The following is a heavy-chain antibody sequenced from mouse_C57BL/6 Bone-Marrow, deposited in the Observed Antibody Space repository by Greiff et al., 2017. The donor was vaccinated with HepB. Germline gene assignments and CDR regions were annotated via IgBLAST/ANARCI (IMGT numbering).Heavy chain of an antibody. CDR3: ARLLRGSFAY. D-gene: IGHD1-1*01. Sequence: QVQLQQSGPELVKPGASVKISCKASGYAFSSSWMNWVKQRPGKGLEWIGRIYPGDGDTNYNGKFKGKATLTADKSSSTAYMQLSSLTSEYSAVYFCARLLRGSFAYWGQGTLVTVSA. J-gene: IGHJ3*01. CDR1: GYAFSSSW. V-gene: IGHV1-82*01. CDR2: IYPGDGDT.